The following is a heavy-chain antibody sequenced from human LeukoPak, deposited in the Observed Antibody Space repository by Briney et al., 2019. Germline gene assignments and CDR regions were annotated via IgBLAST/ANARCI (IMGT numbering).Heavy chain of an antibody. Sequence: PSETLSLTFTVSGGSISSYYWSWIRQPPGKGLEWIGYIYYSGSTNYNPSLKSRVTISVDTSKNQFSLKLSSVTAADTAVYYCARAGYSSGWYPSPAQYYFDYWGQGTLVTVSS. CDR2: IYYSGST. CDR3: ARAGYSSGWYPSPAQYYFDY. D-gene: IGHD6-19*01. J-gene: IGHJ4*02. CDR1: GGSISSYY. V-gene: IGHV4-59*01.